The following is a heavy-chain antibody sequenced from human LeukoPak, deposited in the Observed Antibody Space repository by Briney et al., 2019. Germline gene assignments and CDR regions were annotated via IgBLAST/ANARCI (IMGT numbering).Heavy chain of an antibody. CDR2: IYHSGST. CDR1: GGSISSSNW. Sequence: SGTLSLTCAVSGGSISSSNWWSWVRQPPGKGLEWIGEIYHSGSTNYNPSLKSRVSMSVDTSKNQFSLRLSSVTAADTAVYYCARVAPYDSSGYYYGGAFDIWGQGTMVTVSS. V-gene: IGHV4-4*02. CDR3: ARVAPYDSSGYYYGGAFDI. D-gene: IGHD3-22*01. J-gene: IGHJ3*02.